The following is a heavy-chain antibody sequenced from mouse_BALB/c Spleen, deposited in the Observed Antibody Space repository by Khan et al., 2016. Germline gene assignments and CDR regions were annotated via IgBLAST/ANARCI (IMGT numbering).Heavy chain of an antibody. CDR2: NDPANGNS. J-gene: IGHJ2*01. Sequence: VQLQQSGAELVKPGASVKLSCTASGFNIKDTYMHWVKQRPEQGLEWIGRNDPANGNSKYDPKFQGKATIIVDKSSNTAYLQLSSLTSEDTAVYYCARRGPIYYCGSSYGYWGQGTTLTVSS. CDR1: GFNIKDTY. D-gene: IGHD1-1*01. V-gene: IGHV14-3*02. CDR3: ARRGPIYYCGSSYGY.